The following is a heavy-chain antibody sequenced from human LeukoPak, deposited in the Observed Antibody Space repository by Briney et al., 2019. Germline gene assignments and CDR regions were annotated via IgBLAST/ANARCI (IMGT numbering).Heavy chain of an antibody. CDR1: GYTFTSYY. J-gene: IGHJ4*02. CDR3: ARDYRGSYYFY. Sequence: ASLKVSCKASGYTFTSYYMHWVRQAPGQGLEWMGIIDPSGGSTSYAQKFQSRLTMTRDTSTTTVYMELNSLRSEDTAVYYCARDYRGSYYFYWGQGTLVTVSS. CDR2: IDPSGGST. V-gene: IGHV1-46*01. D-gene: IGHD1-26*01.